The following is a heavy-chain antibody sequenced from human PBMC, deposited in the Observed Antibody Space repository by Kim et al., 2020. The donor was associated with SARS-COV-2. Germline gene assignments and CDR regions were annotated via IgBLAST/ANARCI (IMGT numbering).Heavy chain of an antibody. CDR2: INGDGIST. D-gene: IGHD2-21*01. Sequence: GGSLRLSCAASGFTFSSYWMHWVRQAPGKGLVWVSRINGDGISTTYADSVKGRFTISRDNAKNTLYLQMNSLRVEDTAIYYCARGIYYYFDYWGQGILVTVSS. J-gene: IGHJ4*02. V-gene: IGHV3-74*01. CDR1: GFTFSSYW. CDR3: ARGIYYYFDY.